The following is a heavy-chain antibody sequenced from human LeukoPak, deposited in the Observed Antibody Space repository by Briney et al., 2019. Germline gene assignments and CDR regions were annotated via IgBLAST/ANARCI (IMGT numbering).Heavy chain of an antibody. CDR1: GGTFSTHP. V-gene: IGHV1-69*04. J-gene: IGHJ4*02. CDR2: IIPILGMA. Sequence: GASVKVSCKASGGTFSTHPISWVRQAPGQGLEWMGKIIPILGMASYAQRFQGRVTITADKSTSTAYMELSSLRSEDTAVYYCARVGVGATYYFDYWGQGTLVTVSS. CDR3: ARVGVGATYYFDY. D-gene: IGHD1-26*01.